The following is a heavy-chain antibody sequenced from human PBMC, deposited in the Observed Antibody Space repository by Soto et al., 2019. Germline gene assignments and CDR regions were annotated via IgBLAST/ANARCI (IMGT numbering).Heavy chain of an antibody. CDR1: GFTFSSYG. CDR3: ARSRGSGGSCPDY. CDR2: IWYDGSNK. J-gene: IGHJ4*02. V-gene: IGHV3-33*01. D-gene: IGHD2-15*01. Sequence: PGGSLRLSCAASGFTFSSYGMHWVRQAPGKGLEWVAVIWYDGSNKYYADSVKGRFTISRDNSKNTLYLQMNSLRAEDTAVYYCARSRGSGGSCPDYWGQGTLVTVSS.